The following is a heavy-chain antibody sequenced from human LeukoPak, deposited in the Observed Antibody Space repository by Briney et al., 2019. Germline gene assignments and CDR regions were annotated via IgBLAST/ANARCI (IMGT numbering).Heavy chain of an antibody. V-gene: IGHV1-18*01. Sequence: ASVKVSCKASGYTFTSYGIGWVRQAPGQGLEWMGWISAYNGNTNYAQELQGRVTITTDTSTSTAYMELRSLRSDDTAVYYCARESTVSGFDYWGQGTLVTVSS. CDR2: ISAYNGNT. J-gene: IGHJ4*02. CDR3: ARESTVSGFDY. CDR1: GYTFTSYG. D-gene: IGHD2-15*01.